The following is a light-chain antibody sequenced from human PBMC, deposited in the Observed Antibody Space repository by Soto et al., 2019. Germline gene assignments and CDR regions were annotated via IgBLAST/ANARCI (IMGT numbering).Light chain of an antibody. Sequence: EIVMTQSPATLSVSPGERATLSCRASQSVGSDLAWYQQKPGQAPRLVIYDIFTRATGVPDRFSGSGSGTDFTLTISRLEPEDFAVYYCQQYGSSPGTFGQGTKVEIK. CDR3: QQYGSSPGT. J-gene: IGKJ1*01. CDR2: DIF. CDR1: QSVGSD. V-gene: IGKV3-20*01.